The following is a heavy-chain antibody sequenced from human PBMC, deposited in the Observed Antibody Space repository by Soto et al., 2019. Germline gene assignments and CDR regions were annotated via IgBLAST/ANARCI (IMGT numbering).Heavy chain of an antibody. D-gene: IGHD2-15*01. Sequence: EVQLLESGGGSVQPGGSLRLSCAASGFSFSSYAMSWVRQAPGKGLEWVSSISGSGGTTYYADSVKGRFTISRDNSKNTLYLQMNGLRAEDTAVYYCAKDGGYCSGGSCYSVPFDYWGQGTLVTVSS. J-gene: IGHJ4*02. CDR2: ISGSGGTT. CDR3: AKDGGYCSGGSCYSVPFDY. CDR1: GFSFSSYA. V-gene: IGHV3-23*01.